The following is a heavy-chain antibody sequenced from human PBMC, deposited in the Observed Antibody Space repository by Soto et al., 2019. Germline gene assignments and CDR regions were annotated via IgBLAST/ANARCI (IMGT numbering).Heavy chain of an antibody. J-gene: IGHJ3*01. CDR2: IWDDGRTT. V-gene: IGHV3-33*01. CDR3: ARNYGEYEVFDV. CDR1: GFSFRSYG. D-gene: IGHD4-17*01. Sequence: QVQLVESGGGVVQPGGSLTLSYVASGFSFRSYGMHWVRQAPGKGLEWLAVIWDDGRTTFYADSVKGRFTISRDNPRNTVSLQMNSLRVEDTAMFYCARNYGEYEVFDVWGQGTVVSVSS.